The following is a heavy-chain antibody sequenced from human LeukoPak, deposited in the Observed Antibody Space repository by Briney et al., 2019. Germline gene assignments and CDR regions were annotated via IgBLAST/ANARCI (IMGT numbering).Heavy chain of an antibody. J-gene: IGHJ3*02. D-gene: IGHD3-9*01. V-gene: IGHV4-30-4*02. CDR1: GGSISSGDYY. CDR3: ARGGNDILTGYRRAFDI. CDR2: IYYSGST. Sequence: PSETLSLTCTVSGGSISSGDYYWSWIRQPPGKGLEWIGYIYYSGSTYYNPSLKSRVTISVDTSKNQFSLKLSSVTAADTAVYYCARGGNDILTGYRRAFDIWGQGTMVTVSS.